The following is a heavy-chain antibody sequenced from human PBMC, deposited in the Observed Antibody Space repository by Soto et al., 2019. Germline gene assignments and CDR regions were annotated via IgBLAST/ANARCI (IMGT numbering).Heavy chain of an antibody. V-gene: IGHV3-23*01. Sequence: HPGGSLRLSCAASGFNFRSYAMIWVRQAPGKGLEWVSGISASETNRFSADSVKGRFTISRDNFKDTLYLQMNSLRVEDTAVYYCARAGPYCSTTTCYVSLDYWGQGTLVTVSS. CDR1: GFNFRSYA. CDR3: ARAGPYCSTTTCYVSLDY. J-gene: IGHJ4*02. CDR2: ISASETNR. D-gene: IGHD2-2*01.